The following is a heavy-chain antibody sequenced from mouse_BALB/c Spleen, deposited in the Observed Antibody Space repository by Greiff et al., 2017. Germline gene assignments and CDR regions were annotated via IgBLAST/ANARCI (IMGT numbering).Heavy chain of an antibody. CDR3: ARSYGYDRYFDV. J-gene: IGHJ1*01. Sequence: QVQLQQSGPELVKPGASVRISCKASGYTFTSYYIHWVKQRHGQGLEWIGWIYPGNVNTKYNEKFKGKATLTADKSSSTAYMQLSSLTSEDSAVYFCARSYGYDRYFDVWGAGTTVTVSS. V-gene: IGHV1S56*01. CDR2: IYPGNVNT. D-gene: IGHD2-2*01. CDR1: GYTFTSYY.